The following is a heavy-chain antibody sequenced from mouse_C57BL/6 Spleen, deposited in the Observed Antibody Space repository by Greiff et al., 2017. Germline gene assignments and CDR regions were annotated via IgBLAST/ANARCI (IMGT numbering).Heavy chain of an antibody. V-gene: IGHV1-5*01. CDR1: GYTFTSYW. D-gene: IGHD2-4*01. CDR3: TGDYGEGPYYFDD. CDR2: IYPGNSDT. Sequence: VQLQQSGTVLARPGASVKMSCKTSGYTFTSYWMHWVKQRPGQGLEWIGAIYPGNSDTSYNQKFKGKAKLTAVTSASTAYMELSSLTNEDSAVYYCTGDYGEGPYYFDDWGQGTTLTVSS. J-gene: IGHJ2*01.